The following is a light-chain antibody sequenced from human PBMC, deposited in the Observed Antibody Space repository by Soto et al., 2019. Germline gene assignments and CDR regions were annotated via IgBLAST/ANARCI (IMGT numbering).Light chain of an antibody. CDR1: QSISSW. V-gene: IGKV1-5*01. J-gene: IGKJ1*01. CDR3: QQYNSHWT. CDR2: DAS. Sequence: DIQMTQSPSTLSASVGYRVTIRFRASQSISSWLAWYQQKPGKAPNLLIYDASSLQSGVPSRFSGIGSGTEFTLTISSLQPDDFATYYCQQYNSHWTFGQGTKVDIK.